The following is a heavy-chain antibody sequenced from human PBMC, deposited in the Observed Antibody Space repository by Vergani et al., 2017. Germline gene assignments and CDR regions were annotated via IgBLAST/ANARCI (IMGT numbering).Heavy chain of an antibody. CDR2: INHSGST. CDR3: ARGIISSGWSPRYMDV. D-gene: IGHD6-19*01. Sequence: QVQLQQWGAGLLKPSETLSLTCAVYGGSFSGYFWSWIRQPPGKGLEWIGEINHSGSTNYNPSLKSRVTISVDTSKNQFSLKLSSVTAADTAVYYCARGIISSGWSPRYMDVWGKGP. CDR1: GGSFSGYF. J-gene: IGHJ6*03. V-gene: IGHV4-34*01.